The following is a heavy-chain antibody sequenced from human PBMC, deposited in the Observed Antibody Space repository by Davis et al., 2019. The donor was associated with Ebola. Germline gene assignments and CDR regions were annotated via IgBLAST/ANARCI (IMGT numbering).Heavy chain of an antibody. J-gene: IGHJ4*02. V-gene: IGHV3-21*01. CDR1: GFTFSSYS. CDR2: ISSSSSYI. CDR3: ARGLYGIDY. Sequence: PGGSLRLSCAASGFTFSSYSMNWVRQAPGKGLEWVSSISSSSSYIYYADSVQGRFTISRDNAKNTLYLQMNSLRAEDTAIYYCARGLYGIDYWGQGTLVTVSS. D-gene: IGHD4-17*01.